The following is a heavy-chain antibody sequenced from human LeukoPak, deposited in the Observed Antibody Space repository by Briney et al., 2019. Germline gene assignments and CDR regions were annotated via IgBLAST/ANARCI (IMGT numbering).Heavy chain of an antibody. J-gene: IGHJ3*02. Sequence: GGSLRLSCAASGFTFSNYAMSWVRQAPGKGLEWVSAISGSGGSGGSTYYADSVKGRFTISRDNSKNTLYLQMNSLRAEDTAVYYCAKRAAAGAFGAFHIWGQGTMVTASS. D-gene: IGHD6-13*01. CDR2: ISGSGGSGGST. CDR3: AKRAAAGAFGAFHI. V-gene: IGHV3-23*01. CDR1: GFTFSNYA.